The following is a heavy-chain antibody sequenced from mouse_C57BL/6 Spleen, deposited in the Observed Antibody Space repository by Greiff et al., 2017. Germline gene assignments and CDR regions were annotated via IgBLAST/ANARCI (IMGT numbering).Heavy chain of an antibody. CDR3: ARDAYDYLYAMDY. V-gene: IGHV7-1*01. CDR2: SRNKANDYTT. D-gene: IGHD2-4*01. J-gene: IGHJ4*01. CDR1: GFTFSDFY. Sequence: EVKLMESGGGLVQSGRSLRLSCATSGFTFSDFYMEWVRQAPGKGLEWIAASRNKANDYTTEYSASVKGRFIVSRDTSQSILYLQMNALRAEDTAIYYCARDAYDYLYAMDYWGQGTSVTVSS.